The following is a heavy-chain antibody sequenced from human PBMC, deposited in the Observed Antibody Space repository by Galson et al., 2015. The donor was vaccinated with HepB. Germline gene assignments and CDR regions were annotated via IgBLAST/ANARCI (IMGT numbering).Heavy chain of an antibody. V-gene: IGHV5-51*01. CDR3: ARHTFMDCSGGSCYYPYFDY. CDR1: GYSFTSYW. CDR2: IYPGDSDT. J-gene: IGHJ4*02. D-gene: IGHD2-15*01. Sequence: QSGAEVKKPGESLKISCKGSGYSFTSYWIGWVRQMPGKGLEWMGIIYPGDSDTRYSPSFQGQVTISADKSISTAYLQWSSLKASDTAMYYCARHTFMDCSGGSCYYPYFDYWGQGTLVTVSS.